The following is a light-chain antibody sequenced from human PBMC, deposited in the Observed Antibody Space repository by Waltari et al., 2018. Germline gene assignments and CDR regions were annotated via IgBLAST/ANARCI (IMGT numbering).Light chain of an antibody. V-gene: IGLV2-11*01. Sequence: QSALTQPRSVSGSPGQSVTISCTGTSSDVGGYNYVSWYQQHPGKAPKLMIYDVSKRPSEVPDRFAGSKSGNAASRTISGLQAEDEADYYCCSYAGSVVFGGGTKLTVL. J-gene: IGLJ2*01. CDR1: SSDVGGYNY. CDR3: CSYAGSVV. CDR2: DVS.